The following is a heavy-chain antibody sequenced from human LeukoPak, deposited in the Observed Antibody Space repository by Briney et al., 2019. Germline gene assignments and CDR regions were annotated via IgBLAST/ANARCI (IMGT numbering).Heavy chain of an antibody. V-gene: IGHV4-39*01. Sequence: PSETLSLTCTVSGGSISSSSYYWGWIRQPPGKRLEWIGSIYYSGSTYYNPSLKSRVTISVDTSKNQFSLKLSSVTAADTAVYYCARHSNFEAAFDIWGQGTMVTVSS. J-gene: IGHJ3*02. CDR3: ARHSNFEAAFDI. CDR1: GGSISSSSYY. CDR2: IYYSGST. D-gene: IGHD4-11*01.